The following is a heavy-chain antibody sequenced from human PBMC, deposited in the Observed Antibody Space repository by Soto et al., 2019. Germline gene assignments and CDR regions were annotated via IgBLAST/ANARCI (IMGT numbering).Heavy chain of an antibody. J-gene: IGHJ5*02. Sequence: SETLSLTCTVSGGSISSGDYYWSWIRQPPGKGLEWIGYIYYSGSTYYNPSLKSRVTISVDTSKNQFSLKLSSVTAADTAVYYCAREIVVVPAATVLYWFDPWGQGTLVTVSS. V-gene: IGHV4-30-4*01. CDR3: AREIVVVPAATVLYWFDP. CDR1: GGSISSGDYY. CDR2: IYYSGST. D-gene: IGHD2-2*01.